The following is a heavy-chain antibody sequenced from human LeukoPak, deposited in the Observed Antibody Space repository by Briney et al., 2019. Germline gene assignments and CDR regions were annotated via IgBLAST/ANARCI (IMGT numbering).Heavy chain of an antibody. CDR3: AKDDGVTIFGVVTDGAFDI. Sequence: GGSLRLSCAASGFTFSSYGMHWVRQAPGKGLEWVAFIRYDGSNKYYADSVKGRFTISRDNSKNTLYLQMNSLRAEDTAVYYCAKDDGVTIFGVVTDGAFDIWGQGTMVTVSS. CDR1: GFTFSSYG. D-gene: IGHD3-3*01. J-gene: IGHJ3*02. V-gene: IGHV3-30*02. CDR2: IRYDGSNK.